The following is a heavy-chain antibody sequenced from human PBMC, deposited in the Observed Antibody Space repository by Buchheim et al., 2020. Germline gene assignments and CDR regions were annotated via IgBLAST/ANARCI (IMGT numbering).Heavy chain of an antibody. Sequence: EVQLVESGGGLVQPGRSLRLSCTASGFTFGDYAMSWFRQAPGKGLEWVGFIRSKAYGGTTEYAASVNGRFTISRDDSKRHAYLQMNSLKTEDTAVYYCTSGYSYGYFGYWGQGTL. D-gene: IGHD5-18*01. CDR2: IRSKAYGGTT. J-gene: IGHJ4*02. V-gene: IGHV3-49*03. CDR3: TSGYSYGYFGY. CDR1: GFTFGDYA.